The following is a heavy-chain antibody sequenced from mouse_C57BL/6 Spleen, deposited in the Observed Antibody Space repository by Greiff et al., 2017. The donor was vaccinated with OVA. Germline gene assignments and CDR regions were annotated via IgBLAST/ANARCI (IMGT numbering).Heavy chain of an antibody. J-gene: IGHJ3*01. CDR2: IRLKSDNYAT. CDR3: TDDYDVAWFAY. Sequence: EVQLVESGGGLVQPGGSMKLSCVASGFTFSNYWMNWVRQSPEKGLEWVAQIRLKSDNYATHYAESVKGRFTISRDDSKSSVYLQMNNLRAEDTGIYYCTDDYDVAWFAYWGQGTLVTVSA. D-gene: IGHD2-4*01. CDR1: GFTFSNYW. V-gene: IGHV6-3*01.